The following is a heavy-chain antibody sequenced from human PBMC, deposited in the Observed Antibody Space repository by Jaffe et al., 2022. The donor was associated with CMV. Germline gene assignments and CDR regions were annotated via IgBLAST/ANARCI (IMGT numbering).Heavy chain of an antibody. CDR2: INAGNGNT. CDR3: ARGPREDIVVVPAAIFDYYYYYMDV. J-gene: IGHJ6*03. D-gene: IGHD2-2*01. V-gene: IGHV1-3*01. Sequence: QVQLVQSGAEVKKPGASVKVSCKASGYTFTSYAMHWVRQAPGQRLEWMGWINAGNGNTKYSQKFQGRVTITRDTSASTAYMELSSLRSEDTAVYYCARGPREDIVVVPAAIFDYYYYYMDVWGKGTTVTVSS. CDR1: GYTFTSYA.